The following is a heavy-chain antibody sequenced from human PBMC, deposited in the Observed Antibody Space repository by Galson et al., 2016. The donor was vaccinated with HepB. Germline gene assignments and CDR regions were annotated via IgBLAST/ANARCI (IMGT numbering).Heavy chain of an antibody. D-gene: IGHD4/OR15-4a*01. J-gene: IGHJ4*02. V-gene: IGHV5-51*01. Sequence: QSGAEVKKPGESLKISCQAFGYSSTHYWIGWVRQMPGTGLEWLGLLSFCGFETRYRPSFQGRVIVSADRSINTAYLQWGSLEASDTAIYYCAGATHGNTWFDYWGQGTQVTVSS. CDR3: AGATHGNTWFDY. CDR1: GYSSTHYW. CDR2: LSFCGFET.